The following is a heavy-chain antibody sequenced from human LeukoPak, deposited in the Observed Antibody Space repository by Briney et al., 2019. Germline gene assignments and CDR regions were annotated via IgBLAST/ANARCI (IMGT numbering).Heavy chain of an antibody. V-gene: IGHV3-7*05. CDR1: GFIFSNYW. J-gene: IGHJ4*02. Sequence: GGSLRLSCAASGFIFSNYWMNWVRQAPGKGLEWVANIKEDGSEKYYVDSVKGRFTISRDNAKNSLYLQMNSLRAEDMAVYYCARGGSSRIGFDYWGQGTLVTVSS. D-gene: IGHD6-13*01. CDR3: ARGGSSRIGFDY. CDR2: IKEDGSEK.